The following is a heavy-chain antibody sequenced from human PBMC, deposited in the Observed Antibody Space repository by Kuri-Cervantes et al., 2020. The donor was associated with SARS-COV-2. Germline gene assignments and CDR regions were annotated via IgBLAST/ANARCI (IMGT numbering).Heavy chain of an antibody. V-gene: IGHV3-11*06. CDR2: ISSSSSYT. CDR3: ARDGLWFGELY. Sequence: GESLKISCAASGFTFSDYYMSWIRQAPEKGLEWVSYISSSSSYTNYADSVKGRFTISRDNAKNSLYLQMNSLRAEDTAVYYCARDGLWFGELYWGQGTLVTVSS. J-gene: IGHJ4*02. CDR1: GFTFSDYY. D-gene: IGHD3-10*01.